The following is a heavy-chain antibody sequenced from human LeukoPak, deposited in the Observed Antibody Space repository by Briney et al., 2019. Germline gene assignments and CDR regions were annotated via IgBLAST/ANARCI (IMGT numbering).Heavy chain of an antibody. Sequence: SSETLSLTCAVYGGSFSGYYWSWIRQPPGKGLEWIREINHSGSTNYNPSLKSRVTISVDTSKNQFSLKLSSVTAADTAVYYCAGYGSGSYYKAFDFWGQGILVTVSS. CDR1: GGSFSGYY. D-gene: IGHD3-10*01. CDR3: AGYGSGSYYKAFDF. CDR2: INHSGST. V-gene: IGHV4-34*01. J-gene: IGHJ4*02.